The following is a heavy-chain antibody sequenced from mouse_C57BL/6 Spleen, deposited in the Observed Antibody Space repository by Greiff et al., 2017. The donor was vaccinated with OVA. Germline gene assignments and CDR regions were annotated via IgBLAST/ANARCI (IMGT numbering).Heavy chain of an antibody. CDR2: IDPEDGDT. V-gene: IGHV14-1*01. CDR1: GFNIKDYY. CDR3: TTSSSPLYAMDY. D-gene: IGHD1-1*01. J-gene: IGHJ4*01. Sequence: VQLQQSGAELVRPGASVKLSCTASGFNIKDYYMHWVKQRPEQGLEWIGRIDPEDGDTEYAPKFQGKATMTADTSSNTAYLQNSSLTSEDTAVYYCTTSSSPLYAMDYWGQGTSVTVSS.